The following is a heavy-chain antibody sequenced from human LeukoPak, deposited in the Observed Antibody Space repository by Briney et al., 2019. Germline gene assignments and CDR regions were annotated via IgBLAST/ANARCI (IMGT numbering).Heavy chain of an antibody. V-gene: IGHV4-38-2*01. CDR2: IYHSGST. CDR3: ARVIGYCGSTSCYWFDP. CDR1: GYSISSGYY. D-gene: IGHD2-2*01. J-gene: IGHJ5*02. Sequence: SETLSLTCAVSGYSISSGYYWGWIRQPPGKGLEWIGSIYHSGSTYYNPSLKSRVTISVDTSKNQFSLKLSSVTAADTAVYYCARVIGYCGSTSCYWFDPWGQGTLVTVSS.